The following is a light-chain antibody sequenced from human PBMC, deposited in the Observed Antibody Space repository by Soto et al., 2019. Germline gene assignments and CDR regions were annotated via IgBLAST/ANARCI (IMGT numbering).Light chain of an antibody. CDR1: SSDVGGYNY. CDR3: SSFTSSNTLV. J-gene: IGLJ2*01. V-gene: IGLV2-14*01. Sequence: QSVLTQPASVSGSPGQSITISCIGTSSDVGGYNYVSWYQQNPGKAPKLMIYEVNNRPSGVPSRFSGSKSGNTASLTISGLQAEDEADYYCSSFTSSNTLVFGGGTQLTVL. CDR2: EVN.